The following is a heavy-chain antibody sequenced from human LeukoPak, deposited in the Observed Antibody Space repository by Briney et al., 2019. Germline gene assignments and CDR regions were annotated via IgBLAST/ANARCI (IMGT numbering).Heavy chain of an antibody. CDR3: ARDRQYYYDSSGYYYDY. D-gene: IGHD3-22*01. V-gene: IGHV3-30*03. J-gene: IGHJ4*02. Sequence: GGSLRLSCAASGFTFSSYGMHWVRQAPGKGLEWVAVISYDGSNKYYADSVKGRFTISRDNSKNTLYLQMNSLRAEDTAVYYCARDRQYYYDSSGYYYDYWGQGTLVTVPS. CDR1: GFTFSSYG. CDR2: ISYDGSNK.